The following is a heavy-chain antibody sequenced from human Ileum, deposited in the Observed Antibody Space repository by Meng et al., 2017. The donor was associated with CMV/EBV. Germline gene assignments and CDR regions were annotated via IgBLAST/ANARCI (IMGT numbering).Heavy chain of an antibody. CDR3: ARDGMGGGSYYINY. CDR1: GFTCDDYG. CDR2: INWNGGST. V-gene: IGHV3-20*03. Sequence: ASGFTCDDYGISWVRQVPGKGLEWVSAINWNGGSTGYADSVKGRFTISRDSAKKSLYLQMSTLRAEDTALYFCARDGMGGGSYYINYWGQGTLVTVSS. J-gene: IGHJ4*02. D-gene: IGHD1-26*01.